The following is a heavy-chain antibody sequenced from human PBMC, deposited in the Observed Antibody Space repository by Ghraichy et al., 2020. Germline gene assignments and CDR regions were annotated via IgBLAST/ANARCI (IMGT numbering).Heavy chain of an antibody. V-gene: IGHV3-23*01. J-gene: IGHJ4*02. D-gene: IGHD2-15*01. CDR1: GFTFTSYA. CDR2: ISGSGGTT. Sequence: GESLNISCATSGFTFTSYALSWVRQAPGKGLEWVSSISGSGGTTDYADSVKGRLTISRDNSKKTLYLEMNSLRVEDTAIYYCAHLAKGATGGRAFGYWGPRILVTVSS. CDR3: AHLAKGATGGRAFGY.